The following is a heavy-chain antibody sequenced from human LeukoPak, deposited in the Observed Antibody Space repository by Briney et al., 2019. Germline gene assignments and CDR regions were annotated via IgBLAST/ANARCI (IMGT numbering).Heavy chain of an antibody. CDR2: IDWDDDK. V-gene: IGHV2-70*11. CDR3: ARMGCGVYPNYFDF. J-gene: IGHJ4*02. Sequence: SGPTLLNPTQTLTLTCTFSGFSLSTSGVCVNWIRQPPGKALEWLSRIDWDDDKYFDTSLKTRLTISKDTSKNQVVLRMINMDPGDTATYYCARMGCGVYPNYFDFWGQGVLVTVSS. CDR1: GFSLSTSGVC. D-gene: IGHD1-26*01.